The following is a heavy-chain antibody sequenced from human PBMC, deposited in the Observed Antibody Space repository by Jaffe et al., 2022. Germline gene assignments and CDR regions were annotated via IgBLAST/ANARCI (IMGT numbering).Heavy chain of an antibody. CDR1: GFTFSSYE. V-gene: IGHV3-48*03. CDR2: ISSSGSTI. Sequence: EVQLVESGGGLVQPGGSLRLSCAASGFTFSSYEMNWVRQAPGKGLEWVSYISSSGSTIYYADSVKGRFTISRDNAKNSLYLQMNSLRAEDTAVYYCARVRREDYYMDVWGKGTTVTVSS. J-gene: IGHJ6*03. CDR3: ARVRREDYYMDV.